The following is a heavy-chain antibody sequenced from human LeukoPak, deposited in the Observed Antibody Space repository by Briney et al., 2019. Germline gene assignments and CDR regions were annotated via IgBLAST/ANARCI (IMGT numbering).Heavy chain of an antibody. Sequence: GGSLRLSCAASGFTFSSNGMSWVRQAPGRGLEWVSVISGSGGSPDYTDSVKGRFTISRDNSKNTLYLQMNSLRAEDTAVYYCARGGKTIMCPTSCYDYWGQGTLVTVSS. CDR2: ISGSGGSP. V-gene: IGHV3-23*01. CDR3: ARGGKTIMCPTSCYDY. CDR1: GFTFSSNG. J-gene: IGHJ4*02. D-gene: IGHD2-2*01.